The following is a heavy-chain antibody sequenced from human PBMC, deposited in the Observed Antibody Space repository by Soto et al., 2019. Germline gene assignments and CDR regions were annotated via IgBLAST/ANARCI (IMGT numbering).Heavy chain of an antibody. D-gene: IGHD3-16*02. CDR2: INPNSGGT. V-gene: IGHV1-2*02. CDR3: ARVFSGLYAAFDI. CDR1: GYTFTGYY. J-gene: IGHJ3*02. Sequence: ASVKVSCKASGYTFTGYYMHWVRQAPGQGLEWMGWINPNSGGTNYAQKFQGRVTMTRDTSISTAYMELSRLRSDDTAVYYCARVFSGLYAAFDIWGQGTMVTVSS.